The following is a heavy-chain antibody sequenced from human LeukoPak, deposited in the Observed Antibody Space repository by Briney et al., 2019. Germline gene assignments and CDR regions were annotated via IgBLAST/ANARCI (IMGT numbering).Heavy chain of an antibody. CDR3: ARDSYSSSFDY. V-gene: IGHV3-11*04. D-gene: IGHD6-6*01. CDR2: ISSSSSTI. J-gene: IGHJ4*02. Sequence: PGGSLRLSCAASGFTFSDYYMSWIRQAPGKGLQWVSYISSSSSTIYYADSVKGRFTISRDNAKNSLYLQMNSLRAEDTAVYYCARDSYSSSFDYWGQGTLVTVSS. CDR1: GFTFSDYY.